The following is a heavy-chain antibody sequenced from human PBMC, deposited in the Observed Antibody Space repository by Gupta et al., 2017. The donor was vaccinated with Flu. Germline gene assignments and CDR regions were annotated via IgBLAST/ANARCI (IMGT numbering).Heavy chain of an antibody. V-gene: IGHV1-2*02. CDR2: INCNSGGT. D-gene: IGHD5-18*01. J-gene: IGHJ4*02. Sequence: QVQLVQSGAELKNPGASVKVSCKASGYTFTGYYMHWVRQAPGQGLEWMGWINCNSGGTNYAQQFQGRVSLTRDTSTSIVYMELSRLTSDDTAVYFCARIGGNGYTYGTYDYWGQGTLVTVSS. CDR3: ARIGGNGYTYGTYDY. CDR1: GYTFTGYY.